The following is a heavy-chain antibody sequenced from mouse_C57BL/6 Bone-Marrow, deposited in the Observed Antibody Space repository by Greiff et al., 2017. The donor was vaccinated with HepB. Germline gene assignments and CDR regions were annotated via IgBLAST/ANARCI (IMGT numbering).Heavy chain of an antibody. Sequence: EVKLVESGGGLVQPGGSLKLSCAASGFTFSDSGMAWVRQAPRKGPAWVAFISNLAYSIYYADTVTGRFTISSENARNTLYLEMSSLRSEDTAMYYCARRYGSSLYYAMDYWGQGTSVTVSS. CDR3: ARRYGSSLYYAMDY. CDR1: GFTFSDSG. CDR2: ISNLAYSI. V-gene: IGHV5-15*01. D-gene: IGHD1-1*01. J-gene: IGHJ4*01.